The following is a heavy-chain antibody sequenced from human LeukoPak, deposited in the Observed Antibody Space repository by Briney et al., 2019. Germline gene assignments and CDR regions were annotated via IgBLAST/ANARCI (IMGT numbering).Heavy chain of an antibody. J-gene: IGHJ4*02. Sequence: GGSLRLSCAASGFTLSSYAMSWVRQAPGKGLEWVSAISGIGGSTYYADTVKGRFTISRDNSKNTLYLQMNSLRAEDTAVYYCAKDPRVYSGYGSHHYWGQGTLVTVSS. V-gene: IGHV3-23*01. CDR2: ISGIGGST. CDR3: AKDPRVYSGYGSHHY. CDR1: GFTLSSYA. D-gene: IGHD5-12*01.